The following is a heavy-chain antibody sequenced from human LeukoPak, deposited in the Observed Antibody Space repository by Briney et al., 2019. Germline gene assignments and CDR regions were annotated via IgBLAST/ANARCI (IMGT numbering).Heavy chain of an antibody. CDR1: GFTFSSYW. CDR2: ISYDGSNK. J-gene: IGHJ6*02. D-gene: IGHD1-1*01. V-gene: IGHV3-30*18. Sequence: PGGSLRLSCAASGFTFSSYWMHWVGQAPGKGRVWVAVISYDGSNKYYADSVKGRFTISRDNSKNTLYLQMNSLRAEDTAVYYCAKENGLNDYYGMDVWGQGTTVTVSS. CDR3: AKENGLNDYYGMDV.